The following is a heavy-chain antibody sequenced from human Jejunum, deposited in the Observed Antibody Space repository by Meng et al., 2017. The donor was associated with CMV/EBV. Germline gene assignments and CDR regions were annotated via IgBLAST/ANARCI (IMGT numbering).Heavy chain of an antibody. CDR2: IYYSGST. CDR3: ARVDCSTSCFSFDN. D-gene: IGHD2-2*01. CDR1: SISIRSYY. Sequence: SISIRSYYWGWLRQPPGTVLELIVNIYYSGSTYYHPSLKSRATISQDTYLNQFSLKLTSVTAADTAVYYCARVDCSTSCFSFDNWGQGARVTVSS. J-gene: IGHJ4*02. V-gene: IGHV4-39*07.